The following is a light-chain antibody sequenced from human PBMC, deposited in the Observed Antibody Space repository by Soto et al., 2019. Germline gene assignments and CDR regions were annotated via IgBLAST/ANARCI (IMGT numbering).Light chain of an antibody. CDR2: DVS. CDR1: SSDVGGYDY. CDR3: SSYTTSSLVV. V-gene: IGLV2-14*01. Sequence: QSALTQPASESGSPGQSITISCTGTSSDVGGYDYVSWYQQHPGKAPQLMIYDVSKRPSGVSNRFSGSKSGNTASLTISGVQVEDEADYYCSSYTTSSLVVFGGGTKLTVL. J-gene: IGLJ2*01.